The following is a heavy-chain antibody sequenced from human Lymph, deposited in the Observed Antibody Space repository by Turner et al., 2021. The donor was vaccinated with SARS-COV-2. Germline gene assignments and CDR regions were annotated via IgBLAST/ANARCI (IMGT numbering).Heavy chain of an antibody. CDR1: GLTFGSYS. J-gene: IGHJ6*02. CDR2: ISSRSSNI. Sequence: VQLVASGGGLVTAAAWLKRCCSAAGLTFGSYSMNWVRQAPGKGLEWVSSISSRSSNIYNADSVKGRFTISRENAKNSLYLQMNSLRAEDTAVYYCARDYYDFWSGYNSYYYGMDVWGQGTTVTVSS. CDR3: ARDYYDFWSGYNSYYYGMDV. D-gene: IGHD3-3*01. V-gene: IGHV3-21*01.